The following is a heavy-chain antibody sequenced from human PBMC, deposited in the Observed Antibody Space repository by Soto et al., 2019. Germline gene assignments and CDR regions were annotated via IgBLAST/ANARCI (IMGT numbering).Heavy chain of an antibody. CDR1: GFTFSGYA. D-gene: IGHD6-13*01. Sequence: EVQLLESGGGLVQPGGSLRLSCAASGFTFSGYAMSWVRHAPGKGLEWVSAISGSGGSTYYADSVKGRFTISRDNSKNTLYLQINSLRAEDTAVYYCPKRDQRISSRWSTKSFQHWGQGTLVTVSS. V-gene: IGHV3-23*01. J-gene: IGHJ1*01. CDR3: PKRDQRISSRWSTKSFQH. CDR2: ISGSGGST.